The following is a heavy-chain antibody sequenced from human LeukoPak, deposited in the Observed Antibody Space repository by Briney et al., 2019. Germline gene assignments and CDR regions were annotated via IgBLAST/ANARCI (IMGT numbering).Heavy chain of an antibody. CDR2: IIPIFGTA. V-gene: IGHV1-69*01. Sequence: ASVKVSCKASGGTFSSYAISWVRQAPGQGLEWMGGIIPIFGTANYAQKFQGRVTITADESTSTAYMELSSLRSEDTAVYYCARPSVLLFLEWLSKHDSYYYYGMDVWGQGTTVTVSS. CDR3: ARPSVLLFLEWLSKHDSYYYYGMDV. D-gene: IGHD3-3*01. J-gene: IGHJ6*01. CDR1: GGTFSSYA.